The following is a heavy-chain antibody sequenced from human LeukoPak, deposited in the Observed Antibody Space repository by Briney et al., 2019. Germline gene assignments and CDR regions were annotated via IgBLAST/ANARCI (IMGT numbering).Heavy chain of an antibody. D-gene: IGHD3-10*01. CDR2: ISYDGSNK. J-gene: IGHJ6*02. V-gene: IGHV3-30*04. CDR3: ARDHVWGVQGVTYNPLYYYGMDV. Sequence: GGSLRLSCAASGFTFSSYAMHWVRQAPGKGLEWVAVISYDGSNKYYADSVKGRFTISRDNSKNTLYLQMNSLRAEDTAVYYCARDHVWGVQGVTYNPLYYYGMDVWGQGTTVTVSS. CDR1: GFTFSSYA.